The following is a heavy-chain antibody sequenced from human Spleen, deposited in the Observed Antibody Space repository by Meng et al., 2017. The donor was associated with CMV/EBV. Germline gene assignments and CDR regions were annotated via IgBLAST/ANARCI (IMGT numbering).Heavy chain of an antibody. CDR2: INPNSGGT. CDR1: GYTFTGYY. V-gene: IGHV1-2*02. J-gene: IGHJ6*02. Sequence: ASVKVSCKTSGYTFTGYYMHWVRRAPGQGLEWMGWINPNSGGTNYAQNFQGRVTMTRDTSISTAYMELSRLRSDDTAVYYCARGRIAVVYDVVYYHYGMDVWGQGTTVTVSS. D-gene: IGHD6-19*01. CDR3: ARGRIAVVYDVVYYHYGMDV.